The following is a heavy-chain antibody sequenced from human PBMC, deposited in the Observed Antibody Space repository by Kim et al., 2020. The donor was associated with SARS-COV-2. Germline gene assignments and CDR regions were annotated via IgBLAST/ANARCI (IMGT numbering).Heavy chain of an antibody. CDR3: ARHVCTGGVCYFDP. CDR1: GGSISSSDYY. V-gene: IGHV4-39*01. J-gene: IGHJ5*02. CDR2: IYYTGTT. D-gene: IGHD2-8*02. Sequence: SETLSLTCTVSGGSISSSDYYWGWIRQPPGKGLEWIGSIYYTGTTYYNPSLKSRVTISVDTSKNQFSLKLSSVTDATVYYCARHVCTGGVCYFDPWGQVT.